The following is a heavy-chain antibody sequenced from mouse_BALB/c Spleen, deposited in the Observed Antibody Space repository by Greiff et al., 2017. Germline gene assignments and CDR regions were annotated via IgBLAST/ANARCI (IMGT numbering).Heavy chain of an antibody. CDR2: ISSGSSTI. CDR1: GFTFSSFG. D-gene: IGHD1-1*02. V-gene: IGHV5-17*02. Sequence: DVMLVESGGGLVQPGGSRKLSCAASGFTFSSFGMHWVRQAPEKGLEWVAYISSGSSTIYYADTVKGRFTISRDNPKNTLFLQMTSLRSEDTAMYYCARFYGDYAMDDWGQGTSVTVSS. CDR3: ARFYGDYAMDD. J-gene: IGHJ4*01.